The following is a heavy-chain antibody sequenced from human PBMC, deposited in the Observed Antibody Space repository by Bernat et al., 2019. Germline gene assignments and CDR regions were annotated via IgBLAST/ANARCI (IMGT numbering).Heavy chain of an antibody. D-gene: IGHD3-10*01. CDR3: AREGVPSYYYYYYMDV. Sequence: VQLVESGGGVVQPGRSLRLSCAASGFTFSSYGMHWVRQAPGKGLEWVAVIWYDGSNKYYADSVKGRFTISRDNSKNTLYLQMNSLRAEDTAVYYCAREGVPSYYYYYYMDVWGKGTTVTVSS. CDR2: IWYDGSNK. V-gene: IGHV3-33*01. CDR1: GFTFSSYG. J-gene: IGHJ6*03.